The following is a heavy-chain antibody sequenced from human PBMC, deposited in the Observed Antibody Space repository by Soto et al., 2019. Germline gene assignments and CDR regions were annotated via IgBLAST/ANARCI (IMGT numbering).Heavy chain of an antibody. CDR1: GFTFSSYS. Sequence: GGSLRLSCAASGFTFSSYSMNWVRQAPGKGLEWVSSISSSSSYIYYADSVKGRFTISRDNAKNSLYLQMNSLRAEDTAVYYCARDPGPGPIAAAGTAPWFDPWGQGTLVTVSS. V-gene: IGHV3-21*01. CDR2: ISSSSSYI. CDR3: ARDPGPGPIAAAGTAPWFDP. D-gene: IGHD6-13*01. J-gene: IGHJ5*02.